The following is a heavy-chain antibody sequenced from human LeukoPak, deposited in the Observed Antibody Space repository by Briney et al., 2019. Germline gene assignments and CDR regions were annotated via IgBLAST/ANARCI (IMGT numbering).Heavy chain of an antibody. D-gene: IGHD2-15*01. CDR2: INHSGST. CDR3: ARVVVVVAATHIDY. J-gene: IGHJ4*02. Sequence: GSLRLSCVVSGFTFSTHAMTWVRQPPGKGLEWIGEINHSGSTNYNPSLKSRVTISVDTSKNQFSLKLSSVTAADTAVYYCARVVVVVAATHIDYWGQGTLVTVSS. CDR1: GFTFSTHA. V-gene: IGHV4-34*01.